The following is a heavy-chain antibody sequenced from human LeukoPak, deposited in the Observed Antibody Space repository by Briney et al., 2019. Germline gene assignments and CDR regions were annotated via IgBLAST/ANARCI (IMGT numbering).Heavy chain of an antibody. CDR1: GFTFSSYS. V-gene: IGHV3-23*01. Sequence: GGSLRLSCAASGFTFSSYSMNWVRQAPGKGLEWVSAISGSGGSTYYADSVKGRFTISRDNSKNTLYLQMNSLRAEDTAVYYCAKFGRSRDIDYWGQGTLVTVSS. J-gene: IGHJ4*02. CDR3: AKFGRSRDIDY. D-gene: IGHD2-2*01. CDR2: ISGSGGST.